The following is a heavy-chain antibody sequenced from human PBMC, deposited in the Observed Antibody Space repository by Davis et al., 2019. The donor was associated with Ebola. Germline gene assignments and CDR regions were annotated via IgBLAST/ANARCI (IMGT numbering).Heavy chain of an antibody. J-gene: IGHJ5*02. D-gene: IGHD4-17*01. CDR2: MNPNGGNT. CDR1: GYTFTSYD. CDR3: ARGRTTVTTWWFDP. Sequence: AASVKVSCKASGYTFTSYDINWVRQATGQGLEWMGWMNPNGGNTGYAQKFQGRVTMTRNTSISTAYMELTSLRSEDTAVYYCARGRTTVTTWWFDPWGQGTLVTVSS. V-gene: IGHV1-8*01.